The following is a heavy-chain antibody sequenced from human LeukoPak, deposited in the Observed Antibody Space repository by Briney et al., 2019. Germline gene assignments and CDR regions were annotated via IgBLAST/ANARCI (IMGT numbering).Heavy chain of an antibody. CDR2: IIPIFGTA. CDR1: GGTFSSYA. J-gene: IGHJ4*02. CDR3: ARDGSSFDSSGGDDY. D-gene: IGHD3-22*01. Sequence: GASVKVSCKASGGTFSSYAISWVRQAPGQGLEWMGGIIPIFGTANYAQKFQGRVTITADESTSTAYMELSSLRSEDTAVYYCARDGSSFDSSGGDDYRGQGTLVTVSS. V-gene: IGHV1-69*13.